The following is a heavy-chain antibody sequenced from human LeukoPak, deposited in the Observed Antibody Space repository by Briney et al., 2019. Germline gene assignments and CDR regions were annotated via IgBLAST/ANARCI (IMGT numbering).Heavy chain of an antibody. V-gene: IGHV4-39*01. CDR3: ARPIAVAGTGWFDP. J-gene: IGHJ5*02. D-gene: IGHD6-19*01. Sequence: SETLSLTCTVSGGSISSRGYYWGWIRQPPGKGLEWIGSIYYSGSTYYNPSLKSRVTISVDTSKNQFSLKLSSVTAADTAVYYCARPIAVAGTGWFDPWGQGTLVTVSS. CDR2: IYYSGST. CDR1: GGSISSRGYY.